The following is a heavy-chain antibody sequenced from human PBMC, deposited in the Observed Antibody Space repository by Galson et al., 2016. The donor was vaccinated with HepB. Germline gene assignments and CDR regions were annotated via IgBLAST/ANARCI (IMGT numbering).Heavy chain of an antibody. CDR1: GFSLSSYS. CDR3: ARDRGYCSSTRCYGVYYGMDV. CDR2: ISSSSSYI. V-gene: IGHV3-21*01. Sequence: SLRLSCAASGFSLSSYSMNWVRQAPGKGLEYVSSISSSSSYIYYLDSVKGRFTISRDNAKNSLYLQMNSLRAEDTAVYYCARDRGYCSSTRCYGVYYGMDVWGQGTTVTVSS. J-gene: IGHJ6*02. D-gene: IGHD2-2*01.